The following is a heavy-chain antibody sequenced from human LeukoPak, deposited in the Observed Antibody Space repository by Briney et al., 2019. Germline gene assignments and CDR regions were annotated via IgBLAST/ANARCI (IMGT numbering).Heavy chain of an antibody. CDR1: GFTFDDYG. J-gene: IGHJ4*02. V-gene: IGHV3-7*04. D-gene: IGHD3-3*01. CDR2: MNSDGSEN. CDR3: VRGGHVFGE. Sequence: GGSLRLSCAASGFTFDDYGMSWVRQAPGKGLEWVANMNSDGSENFYVDSVKGRFTISRDNAKNSLSLQMSSLRGEDTALYYCVRGGHVFGEWGQGTLVTVSA.